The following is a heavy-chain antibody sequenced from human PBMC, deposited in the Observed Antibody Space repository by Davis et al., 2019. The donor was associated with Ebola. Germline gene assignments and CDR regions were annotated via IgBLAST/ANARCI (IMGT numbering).Heavy chain of an antibody. V-gene: IGHV3-21*01. Sequence: GESLKISCAASGFTFSDYSMNWVRQAPGKGLEWVSTIGRSSYTFYADSLKGRFTISRDNAKSSLYLQMNSLRDEDTGVYFCARDNYISAFYYYYFMDVWGQGTTVTVSS. CDR1: GFTFSDYS. CDR3: ARDNYISAFYYYYFMDV. D-gene: IGHD1-7*01. CDR2: IGRSSYT. J-gene: IGHJ6*02.